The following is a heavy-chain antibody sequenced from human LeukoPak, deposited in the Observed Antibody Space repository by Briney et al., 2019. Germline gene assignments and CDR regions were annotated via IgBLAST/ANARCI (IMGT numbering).Heavy chain of an antibody. D-gene: IGHD5-12*01. J-gene: IGHJ5*02. CDR1: GDSIRSYY. Sequence: SETLSLTCTVSGDSIRSYYWSWIRQPAGKGLEWIGRIYSSGSTNYNPSLKSRVTMSVDTSKNQFSLKLSSVTAADTAVYYCARQGVAPYNWFDPWGQGTLVTVSS. CDR3: ARQGVAPYNWFDP. V-gene: IGHV4-4*07. CDR2: IYSSGST.